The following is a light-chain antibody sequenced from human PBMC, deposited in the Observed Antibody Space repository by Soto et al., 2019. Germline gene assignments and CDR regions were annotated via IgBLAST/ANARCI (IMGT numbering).Light chain of an antibody. CDR2: WAS. V-gene: IGKV4-1*01. J-gene: IGKJ1*01. CDR1: QTVLHGSNNTNY. Sequence: DIVMTQSPDSLAVSLGERATINCKSSQTVLHGSNNTNYLAWYQQKPGQPPKLLIYWASARESGVPDRFSGSGSGTDFTLTISSLQAEDVAVYYCQQYYSSPQTFGQGTKVEI. CDR3: QQYYSSPQT.